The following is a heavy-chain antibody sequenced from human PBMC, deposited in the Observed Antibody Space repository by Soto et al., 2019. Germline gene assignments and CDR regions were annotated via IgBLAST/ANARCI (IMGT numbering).Heavy chain of an antibody. CDR1: GDTITSYG. CDR3: ASSRIQLWLSRYYYGMDV. D-gene: IGHD5-18*01. V-gene: IGHV1-18*01. Sequence: ASVKVSCKACGDTITSYGISWVRQAPGQGLEWMGWISAYNGNTNYAQKLQGRVTMTTDTSTSTAYMELRSLRSDDTAVYYCASSRIQLWLSRYYYGMDVWGQGTTVTVSS. J-gene: IGHJ6*02. CDR2: ISAYNGNT.